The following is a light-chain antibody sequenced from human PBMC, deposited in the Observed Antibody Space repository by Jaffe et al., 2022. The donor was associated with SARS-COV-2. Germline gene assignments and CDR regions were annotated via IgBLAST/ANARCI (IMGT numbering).Light chain of an antibody. Sequence: QMTQSPSSLSASVGDRVTITCRASHDISIFLAWYQQKPGKVPKLLIYGASTLQSGIPSRFSGSGFGTDFTLTISSLQPEDVGTYYCQKFNGAPLTLGGGTKVEVK. V-gene: IGKV1-27*01. J-gene: IGKJ4*01. CDR3: QKFNGAPLT. CDR2: GAS. CDR1: HDISIF.